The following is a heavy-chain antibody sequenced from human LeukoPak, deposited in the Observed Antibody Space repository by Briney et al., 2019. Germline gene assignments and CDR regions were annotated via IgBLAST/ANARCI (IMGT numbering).Heavy chain of an antibody. V-gene: IGHV7-4-1*02. CDR2: ITTSTGNP. CDR3: ARDPYAPPSSDLQRFDS. CDR1: GCIFTNYA. D-gene: IGHD6-19*01. J-gene: IGHJ5*01. Sequence: GASVKVSCKASGCIFTNYAINWMRQAPGQGLEWMGWITTSTGNPTYAQGFTGRFVFSSDTSVSTAYLQISSLRAEDTAVYYCARDPYAPPSSDLQRFDSWGQGTLVTVSS.